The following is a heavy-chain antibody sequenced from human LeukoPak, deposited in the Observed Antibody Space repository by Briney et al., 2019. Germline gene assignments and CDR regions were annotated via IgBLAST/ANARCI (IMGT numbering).Heavy chain of an antibody. Sequence: GGSLRLSCAASGFTFSSSWLHWVRQAPGKGLVWVSRINADGSTIDYADSVKGRFIISRDNAKDTLYLQMNSLRDEDTAVYYCARAGNYRFDYWGQGTLVTVSS. CDR2: INADGSTI. CDR1: GFTFSSSW. J-gene: IGHJ4*02. D-gene: IGHD1-14*01. V-gene: IGHV3-74*01. CDR3: ARAGNYRFDY.